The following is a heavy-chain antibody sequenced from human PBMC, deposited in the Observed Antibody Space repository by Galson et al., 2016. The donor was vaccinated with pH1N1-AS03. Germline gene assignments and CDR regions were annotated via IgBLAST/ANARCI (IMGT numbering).Heavy chain of an antibody. J-gene: IGHJ4*02. CDR3: AKASAAAGTRTFDY. Sequence: SLRLPCAASGFTFSSYAMNWVRQAPGKGLEWVSAISNSGGTTYYADSVKGRFTISRDNSKNTLYLQMNSLRAEDTAVYYCAKASAAAGTRTFDYWGQGTLVTVSS. CDR1: GFTFSSYA. CDR2: ISNSGGTT. V-gene: IGHV3-23*01. D-gene: IGHD6-13*01.